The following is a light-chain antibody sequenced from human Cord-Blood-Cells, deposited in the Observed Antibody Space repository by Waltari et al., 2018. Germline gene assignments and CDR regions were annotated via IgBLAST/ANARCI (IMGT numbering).Light chain of an antibody. CDR2: GAS. CDR1: QSVSSN. J-gene: IGKJ2*01. CDR3: QQYNNWPPYT. V-gene: IGKV3-15*01. Sequence: ELVMTQSPATLSVSPRESATLSCRASQSVSSNLAWYQQKPGQAPRLLIYGASTRATGIPARFSGSGSGTEFTLTISSLQSEDFAVYYCQQYNNWPPYTFGQGTKLEIK.